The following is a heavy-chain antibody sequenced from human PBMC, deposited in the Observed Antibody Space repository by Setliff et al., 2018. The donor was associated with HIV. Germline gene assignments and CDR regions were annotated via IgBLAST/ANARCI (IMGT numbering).Heavy chain of an antibody. J-gene: IGHJ4*02. CDR3: ARGEFYCGTDCYWSSFDY. V-gene: IGHV4-59*08. D-gene: IGHD2-21*02. Sequence: PGGSLRLSCAASGFTFSDYYMSWIRQAPGKGLEWIGYIYYSGSTYYNPSLKSRVTISVDTSKNQFSLKLSSVTAADTAVYYCARGEFYCGTDCYWSSFDYWGQGILVTVSS. CDR2: IYYSGST. CDR1: GFTFSDYY.